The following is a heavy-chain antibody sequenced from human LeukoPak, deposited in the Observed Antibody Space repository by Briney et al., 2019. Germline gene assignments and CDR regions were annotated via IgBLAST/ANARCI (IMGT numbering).Heavy chain of an antibody. Sequence: SETLSLTCTVSGGSISSGGYYWSWIRQHPGKGLEWIGYIHYSGSTYYNPSLKSRVTISVDTSKNQFSLKLSSVTAADTAVYYCARWFGNHFDYWGQGTLVTVSS. CDR2: IHYSGST. CDR3: ARWFGNHFDY. V-gene: IGHV4-31*03. D-gene: IGHD3-10*01. J-gene: IGHJ4*02. CDR1: GGSISSGGYY.